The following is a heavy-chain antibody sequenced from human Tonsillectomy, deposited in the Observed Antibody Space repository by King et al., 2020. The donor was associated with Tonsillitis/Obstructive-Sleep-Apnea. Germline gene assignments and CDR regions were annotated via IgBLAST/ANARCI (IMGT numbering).Heavy chain of an antibody. CDR1: GGSFSGDY. CDR3: ARGLYYDFWSGPPPSYYYYGMDV. Sequence: VQLQQWGAGLLKPSETLSLTCVVYGGSFSGDYWSWIRQPPGKGLEWIGEINHSGSTNYNPFLKSRVTISVDTSKNQFSLKLSSVTAADTAVYYCARGLYYDFWSGPPPSYYYYGMDVWGQGTTVTVSS. V-gene: IGHV4-34*01. J-gene: IGHJ6*02. CDR2: INHSGST. D-gene: IGHD3-3*01.